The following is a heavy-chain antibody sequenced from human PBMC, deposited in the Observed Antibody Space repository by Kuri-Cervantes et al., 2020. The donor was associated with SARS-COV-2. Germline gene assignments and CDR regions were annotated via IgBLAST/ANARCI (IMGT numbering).Heavy chain of an antibody. CDR2: ISYDGSNK. CDR1: GFTFSSYA. J-gene: IGHJ6*02. D-gene: IGHD2-15*01. CDR3: ARGLSRAIVVVVAAPNLQDYYGMDV. Sequence: GGSLRLSCAASGFTFSSYAMHWVRQAPGKGLEWVAVISYDGSNKYYADSVKGRFTISRDNSKNTLYLQMNSLRAEDTAVYYCARGLSRAIVVVVAAPNLQDYYGMDVWGQGTTVTVSS. V-gene: IGHV3-30-3*01.